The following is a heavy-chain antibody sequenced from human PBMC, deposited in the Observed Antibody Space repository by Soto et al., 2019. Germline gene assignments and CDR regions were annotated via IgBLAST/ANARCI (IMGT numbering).Heavy chain of an antibody. CDR3: ASALSSAAGLYFDY. CDR1: GDSISNYY. Sequence: SETLSLTCTVSGDSISNYYWSWIRQPAGKGMEWIGRIHATESTNYNPSLKSRVTMSIDTSNNQFSLKLSSLTAADTAVYYRASALSSAAGLYFDYWGPGTLVTVSS. V-gene: IGHV4-4*07. J-gene: IGHJ4*02. D-gene: IGHD6-13*01. CDR2: IHATEST.